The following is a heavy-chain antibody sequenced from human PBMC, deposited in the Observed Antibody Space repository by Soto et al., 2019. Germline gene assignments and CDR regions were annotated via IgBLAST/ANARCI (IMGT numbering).Heavy chain of an antibody. CDR3: ARETMVRGVIQNAYHYYYYGMDV. CDR1: GGSVSSGSYY. Sequence: PSETLSLTCTVSGGSVSSGSYYWSWIRQPPGKGLEWIGYIYYSGSTNYTPSLKSRVTISVDTSKNQFSLKLSSVTAADTAVYYCARETMVRGVIQNAYHYYYYGMDVWGQGTTVTVSS. CDR2: IYYSGST. V-gene: IGHV4-61*01. D-gene: IGHD3-10*01. J-gene: IGHJ6*02.